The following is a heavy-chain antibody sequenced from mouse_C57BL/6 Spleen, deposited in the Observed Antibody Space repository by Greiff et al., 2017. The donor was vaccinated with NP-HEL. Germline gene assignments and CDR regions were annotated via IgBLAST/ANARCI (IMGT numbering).Heavy chain of an antibody. J-gene: IGHJ4*01. Sequence: QVQLQQPGAELVKPGASVKMSCKASGYTFTSYWITWVKQRPGQGLEWIGDIYPGSGSTNYNEKFKSKATLTVDTSSSTAYMQLSSLTSEDSAVYYCARTHIYYGYDGYAMDYWGQGTSVTVSS. CDR1: GYTFTSYW. D-gene: IGHD2-2*01. V-gene: IGHV1-55*01. CDR2: IYPGSGST. CDR3: ARTHIYYGYDGYAMDY.